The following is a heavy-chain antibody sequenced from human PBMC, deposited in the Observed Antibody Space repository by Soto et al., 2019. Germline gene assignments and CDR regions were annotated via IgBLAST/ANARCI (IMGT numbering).Heavy chain of an antibody. CDR2: ISSSGSTI. J-gene: IGHJ4*02. V-gene: IGHV3-48*02. CDR1: GFTFSNYS. D-gene: IGHD2-15*01. CDR3: ARDRRYCSGGSCYLRYFDS. Sequence: PGGSLRLSCAASGFTFSNYSMNWVRQAPGKGLEWVSYISSSGSTIYYADSVKGRFTFSRDNAKNALYLQMNSLRDEDTAVYYCARDRRYCSGGSCYLRYFDSWGKGTLATLSS.